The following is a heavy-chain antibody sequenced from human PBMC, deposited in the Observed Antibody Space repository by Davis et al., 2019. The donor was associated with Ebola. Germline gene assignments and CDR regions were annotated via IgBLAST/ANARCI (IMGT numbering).Heavy chain of an antibody. CDR1: GYTFTSYW. V-gene: IGHV5-51*01. J-gene: IGHJ4*02. CDR3: AKQESLYGSSDY. D-gene: IGHD3-22*01. CDR2: IYPGDSDT. Sequence: KVTCKASGYTFTSYWIGWVRQMPGKGLEWMGIIYPGDSDTRYSPSFEGQVTISVDRSISTAYLQWSSLKASDTAMYYCAKQESLYGSSDYWGQGTLVTVSS.